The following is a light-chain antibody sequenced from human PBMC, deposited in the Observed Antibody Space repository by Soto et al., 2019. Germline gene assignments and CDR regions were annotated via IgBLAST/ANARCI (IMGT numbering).Light chain of an antibody. Sequence: QSVLTQPPSVSGAPGQRVTISCTGSSSNIGAGYDVHWYQQLPGRAPKLLIYGNTNRPSGVPDRFSGSKSGTSASLAITGLQAEDEADYYCLSFDSSLRVVFGGGTNSPS. V-gene: IGLV1-40*01. CDR2: GNT. CDR3: LSFDSSLRVV. CDR1: SSNIGAGYD. J-gene: IGLJ2*01.